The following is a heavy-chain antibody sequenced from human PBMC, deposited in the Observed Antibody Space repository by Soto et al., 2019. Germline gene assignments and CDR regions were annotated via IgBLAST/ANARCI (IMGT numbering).Heavy chain of an antibody. CDR1: GYTFTSYD. V-gene: IGHV1-8*01. J-gene: IGHJ5*02. D-gene: IGHD3-3*01. CDR2: MNPNSGNT. Sequence: ASVKVSCKASGYTFTSYDINWVGQATGQGLEWRGWMNPNSGNTGYAQKFQGRVTMTRNTSRSTAYMELSSLRSEDTAVYYCARGGLRFLEWLPNCFEPWGQGTLVTVSS. CDR3: ARGGLRFLEWLPNCFEP.